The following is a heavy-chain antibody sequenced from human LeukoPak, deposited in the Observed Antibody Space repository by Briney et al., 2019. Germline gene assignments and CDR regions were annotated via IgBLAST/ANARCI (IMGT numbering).Heavy chain of an antibody. Sequence: GSLRLSCAASGFTFSSYGMHWVRQAPGKGLEWVAVISYNGSNKYYADSVKGRFTISRDNSKNTLYLQMNSLKTEDTAVYYCTRQAYCGGDCYSGYYYGMDVWGQGTTVTVSS. CDR1: GFTFSSYG. CDR2: ISYNGSNK. CDR3: TRQAYCGGDCYSGYYYGMDV. J-gene: IGHJ6*02. V-gene: IGHV3-30*03. D-gene: IGHD2-21*02.